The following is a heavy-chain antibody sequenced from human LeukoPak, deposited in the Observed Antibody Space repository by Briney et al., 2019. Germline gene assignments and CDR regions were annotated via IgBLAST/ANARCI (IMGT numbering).Heavy chain of an antibody. CDR2: ISGSGGST. J-gene: IGHJ4*02. V-gene: IGHV3-23*01. D-gene: IGHD3-22*01. CDR1: GFTFSSYA. Sequence: GGSLRLSCAASGFTFSSYAMSWVRQAPGKGLEWVSGISGSGGSTYYAESVKGRFTISRDNSKNTLYLQMNSLRAEDTAVYYCARDRSVVGFDYWGQGTLVTVSS. CDR3: ARDRSVVGFDY.